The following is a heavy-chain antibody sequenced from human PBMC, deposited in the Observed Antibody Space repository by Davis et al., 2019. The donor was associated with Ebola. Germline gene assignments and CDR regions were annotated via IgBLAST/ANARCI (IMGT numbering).Heavy chain of an antibody. Sequence: MPGGSLRLSCTVSGGSISSNSYYWGWIRQPPGKGLEWIGSIYYSGSTYYNPSLKSRVTISVDTSKNQFSLKLSSVTAAGTAVYYCASQASIQLWARYWGQGTLVTVSS. V-gene: IGHV4-39*01. CDR2: IYYSGST. D-gene: IGHD5-18*01. CDR1: GGSISSNSYY. J-gene: IGHJ4*02. CDR3: ASQASIQLWARY.